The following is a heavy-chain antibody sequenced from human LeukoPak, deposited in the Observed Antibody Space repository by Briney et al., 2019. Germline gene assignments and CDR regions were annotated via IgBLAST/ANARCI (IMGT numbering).Heavy chain of an antibody. CDR3: ARAGGDCGSGRRRLDL. J-gene: IGHJ2*01. CDR2: ITYEGSNK. V-gene: IGHV3-30-3*01. D-gene: IGHD3-10*01. CDR1: GLTFSSDS. Sequence: PGLNLRLANEACGLTFSSDSMPRARQASCNGLDWGAVITYEGSNKSHAESVKGRINVSRDNCKHTLHLERQSLRTGDSAASYCARAGGDCGSGRRRLDLWGRGTLVTVSS.